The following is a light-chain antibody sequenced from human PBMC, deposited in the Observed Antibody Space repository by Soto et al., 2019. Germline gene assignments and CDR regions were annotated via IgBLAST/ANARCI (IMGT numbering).Light chain of an antibody. CDR3: QSYDSSLSGSV. V-gene: IGLV1-40*01. Sequence: QAVVTQPPSVSGAPGQRVTISCTGSSSNIGAGYDVHWYQQFPGTAPKLLIYDNSNRPSGVPDRISGSKSGTSASLAITGLQAEDEADYYCQSYDSSLSGSVFGGGTKLTVL. CDR1: SSNIGAGYD. J-gene: IGLJ2*01. CDR2: DNS.